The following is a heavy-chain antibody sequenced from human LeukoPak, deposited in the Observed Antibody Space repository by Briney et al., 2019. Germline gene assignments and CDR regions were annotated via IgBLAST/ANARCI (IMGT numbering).Heavy chain of an antibody. CDR1: GFTFSSYA. CDR3: AKNRMYGSGSYPDY. V-gene: IGHV3-23*01. CDR2: ISGSGGST. D-gene: IGHD3-10*01. J-gene: IGHJ4*02. Sequence: GGSLRLSCAASGFTFSSYAMSWVRQAPGKGLEWVSAISGSGGSTYYADSVKGRFTIPRDNSKNTLYLQMNSLRAEDTAVYYCAKNRMYGSGSYPDYWGQGTLVTVSS.